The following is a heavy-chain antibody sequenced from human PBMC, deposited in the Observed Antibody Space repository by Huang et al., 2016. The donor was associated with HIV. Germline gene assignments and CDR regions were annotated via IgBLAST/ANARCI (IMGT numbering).Heavy chain of an antibody. CDR3: ARGGPVGYFNL. Sequence: EVQLEESGGALVKPGGSLRLSCAATGFLFTTFTMHWVRQDPGKGLEWVSSISGSGSSIYYADAVKGRFTISRDNTKKSLYLQMSSRSVDDTAFYFCARGGPVGYFNLWGHGTLVSVSS. CDR1: GFLFTTFT. J-gene: IGHJ4*03. CDR2: ISGSGSSI. D-gene: IGHD2-15*01. V-gene: IGHV3-21*01.